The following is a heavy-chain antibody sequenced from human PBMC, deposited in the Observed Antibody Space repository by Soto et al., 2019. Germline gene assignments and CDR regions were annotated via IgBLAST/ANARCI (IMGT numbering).Heavy chain of an antibody. CDR1: GYTFTGYY. J-gene: IGHJ6*02. CDR3: ARDRDLGVVVGYYGMHV. V-gene: IGHV1-2*04. D-gene: IGHD2-15*01. Sequence: ASVKVSCKASGYTFTGYYMHWVRQAPGQGLEWMGWINPNSGGTNYAQKFQGWVTMTRDTSISTAYMELSRLRSDDTAVYYCARDRDLGVVVGYYGMHVWGQGTTVTASS. CDR2: INPNSGGT.